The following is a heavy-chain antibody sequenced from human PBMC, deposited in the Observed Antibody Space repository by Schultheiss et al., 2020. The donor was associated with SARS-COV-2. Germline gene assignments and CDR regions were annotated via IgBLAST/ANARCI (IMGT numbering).Heavy chain of an antibody. D-gene: IGHD3-3*01. CDR1: GFTFSSYA. J-gene: IGHJ6*02. Sequence: GGSLRLSCAASGFTFSSYAMHWVRQAPGKGLEWVAVIWYDGSNKYYADSVKGRFTISRDNSKNTLYLQMNSLRAEDTAVYYCAREVLNDDFWSTGGMDVWGQGTTVTVSS. CDR3: AREVLNDDFWSTGGMDV. CDR2: IWYDGSNK. V-gene: IGHV3-33*08.